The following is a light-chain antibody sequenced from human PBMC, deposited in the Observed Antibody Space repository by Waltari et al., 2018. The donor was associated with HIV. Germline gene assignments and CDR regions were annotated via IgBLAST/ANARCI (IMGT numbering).Light chain of an antibody. J-gene: IGLJ6*01. CDR2: EVN. V-gene: IGLV2-8*01. Sequence: QSALTQPPAASGSPGQSVTISCTGTSHDIGPYNYVPWYQQHPDKAPRLLIYEVNKRPSGVPGRFSGSKSGNTASLTVSGLQAEDEADYYCSSYAGSGNLLLFGGGTKVTVL. CDR3: SSYAGSGNLLL. CDR1: SHDIGPYNY.